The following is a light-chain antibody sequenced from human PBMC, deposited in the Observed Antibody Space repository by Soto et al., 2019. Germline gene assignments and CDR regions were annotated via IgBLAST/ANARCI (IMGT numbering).Light chain of an antibody. Sequence: EIVLTQSPDTLPLSPGERATLSCRASQSVRSNYLAWYQQKPGQAPRFLIYDASSRATGIPDRFSGSGSGTDFTFTFSRLEPEDFAVYSCQQYGSSPLTFGGGTKVDIK. CDR2: DAS. CDR1: QSVRSNY. V-gene: IGKV3-20*01. J-gene: IGKJ4*01. CDR3: QQYGSSPLT.